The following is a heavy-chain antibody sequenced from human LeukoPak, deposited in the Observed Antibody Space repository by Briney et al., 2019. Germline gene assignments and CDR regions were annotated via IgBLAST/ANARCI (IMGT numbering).Heavy chain of an antibody. J-gene: IGHJ4*02. CDR1: GFTFSSYA. CDR2: ITGDSART. Sequence: GGSLRLSCAASGFTFSSYAMNWVRQAPGKGLEWVSAITGDSARTHYADSVKGRFTISRDNSMNTLYLQMNSLRAEDTAVYYCAKGATMIASDYYFDYWGQGTLVTVSS. CDR3: AKGATMIASDYYFDY. V-gene: IGHV3-23*01. D-gene: IGHD3-22*01.